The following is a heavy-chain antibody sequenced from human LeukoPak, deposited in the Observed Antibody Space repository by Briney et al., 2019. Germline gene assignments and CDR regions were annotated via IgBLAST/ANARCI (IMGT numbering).Heavy chain of an antibody. CDR1: GFTFSSYS. Sequence: GGSLRLSCAASGFTFSSYSLNWVRQAPGQGLEWVSSISSSSSYIYYADSVKGRFTISRDNAKKSLYLQMKSLRAEDTAVYHCVLGVETAMVSYFDYWGQGTLVTVSS. V-gene: IGHV3-21*01. D-gene: IGHD5-18*01. CDR2: ISSSSSYI. CDR3: VLGVETAMVSYFDY. J-gene: IGHJ4*02.